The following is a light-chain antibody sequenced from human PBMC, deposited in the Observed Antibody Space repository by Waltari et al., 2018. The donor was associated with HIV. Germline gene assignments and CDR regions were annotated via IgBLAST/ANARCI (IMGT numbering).Light chain of an antibody. Sequence: EIVMTQSPATLSVSPGERATLSCRASQRASSSLAWYQQKPGQAPRLLIYGASTRATGIPTRFSGSGSGTEFTLTISSPQSEDFAVYYCQQYYAWPLTFGGGTKVEVK. CDR1: QRASSS. CDR2: GAS. CDR3: QQYYAWPLT. J-gene: IGKJ4*01. V-gene: IGKV3-15*01.